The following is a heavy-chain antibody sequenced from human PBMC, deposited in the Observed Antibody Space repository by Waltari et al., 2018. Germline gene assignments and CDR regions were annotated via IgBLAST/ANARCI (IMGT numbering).Heavy chain of an antibody. V-gene: IGHV4-39*01. CDR2: VYYSGSA. Sequence: QVHLQESGPGLVQPSEPLSLTRTVSHASIPSGACYWGGVRHPPGKGLAWIGNVYYSGSAYYNPSLEGRVAISIDTSKNQFSLHLTSVTAADTGVYYCARALCTTSTCLFVSGFDPWGQGILVTVST. CDR3: ARALCTTSTCLFVSGFDP. CDR1: HASIPSGACY. J-gene: IGHJ5*02.